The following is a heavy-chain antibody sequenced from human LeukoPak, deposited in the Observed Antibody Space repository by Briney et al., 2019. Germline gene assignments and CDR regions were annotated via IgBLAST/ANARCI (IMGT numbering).Heavy chain of an antibody. CDR3: ARGGRWELPRPYAFDI. D-gene: IGHD1-26*01. CDR2: ITPNSGGT. CDR1: GYTFTGYY. V-gene: IGHV1-2*02. Sequence: GASVKVSCKASGYTFTGYYLHWVRQAPGQGLEWMGWITPNSGGTNYAQKFQGRVTMTRDTSINTAYMELRSLRSDDTAVYYCARGGRWELPRPYAFDIWGQGTMVTVSS. J-gene: IGHJ3*02.